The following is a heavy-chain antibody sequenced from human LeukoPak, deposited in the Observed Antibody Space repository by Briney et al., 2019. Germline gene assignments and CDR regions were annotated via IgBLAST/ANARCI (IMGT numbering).Heavy chain of an antibody. V-gene: IGHV3-53*01. D-gene: IGHD6-19*01. J-gene: IGHJ4*02. CDR2: IYSGGST. Sequence: GGSLRLSCAASGFTVSTYYMTWVRQAPGKGLECVSVIYSGGSTYYADSVKGRFTISRDNAKNSLYLQMNSLRAEDTAMYYCARSGWYDDFDYLGQGTLVTVSS. CDR1: GFTVSTYY. CDR3: ARSGWYDDFDY.